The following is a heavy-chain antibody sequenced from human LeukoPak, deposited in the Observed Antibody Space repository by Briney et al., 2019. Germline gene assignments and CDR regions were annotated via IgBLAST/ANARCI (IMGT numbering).Heavy chain of an antibody. CDR2: IYYSGST. CDR3: AAVGSRIAARPDY. CDR1: GGSISSYY. D-gene: IGHD6-6*01. Sequence: SETLSLTCTVSGGSISSYYWSWIRQPPGKGLEWIGYIYYSGSTNYNPSLKSRVTISVDTSKNQFSLKLSSVTAADTAVYYCAAVGSRIAARPDYWGQGTLVTVSS. J-gene: IGHJ4*02. V-gene: IGHV4-59*01.